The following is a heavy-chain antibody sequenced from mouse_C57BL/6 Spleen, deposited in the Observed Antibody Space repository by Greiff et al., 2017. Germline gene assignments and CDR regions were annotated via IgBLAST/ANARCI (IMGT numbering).Heavy chain of an antibody. J-gene: IGHJ4*01. V-gene: IGHV1-64*01. CDR3: ARGPLYGNYVGSYAMDY. Sequence: QVQLQQPGAELVKPGASVKLSCKASGYTFTSYWMHWVKQRPGQGLEWIGMIHPNSGSTNYNQKFKGKATLTVDTSSSTAYMQLSSLTSEDSAVYYCARGPLYGNYVGSYAMDYWGQGTSVTVSS. CDR2: IHPNSGST. CDR1: GYTFTSYW. D-gene: IGHD2-1*01.